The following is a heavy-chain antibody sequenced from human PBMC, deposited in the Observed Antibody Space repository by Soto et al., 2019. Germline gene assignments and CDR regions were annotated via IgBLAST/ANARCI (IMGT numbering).Heavy chain of an antibody. CDR3: AHGFWSGYYAD. V-gene: IGHV2-5*01. J-gene: IGHJ4*02. Sequence: QITLKESGPTLVKPTQTLTLTCTFSGFSLTTSAVGVGWIRHPPGKAREWLALIYWYDDKRYSPSLQTRLTISKDTSKNQVVLSIPNMDPVDTATYYCAHGFWSGYYADWGQGTLVTVSS. CDR2: IYWYDDK. CDR1: GFSLTTSAVG. D-gene: IGHD3-3*01.